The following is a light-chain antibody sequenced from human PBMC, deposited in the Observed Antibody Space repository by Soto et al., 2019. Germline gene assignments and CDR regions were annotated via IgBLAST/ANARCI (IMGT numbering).Light chain of an antibody. V-gene: IGKV3-15*01. CDR3: QQYNKQLFT. J-gene: IGKJ3*01. CDR1: QSVSSN. CDR2: GAS. Sequence: EIVMTQSPATLSVSPGERATLSCRASQSVSSNLAWYQQKPGQAPRLLIYGASTRATGIPATFRSSGSGTEFTLTINRLQSQDFAVYSCQQYNKQLFTFGAGKKEHI.